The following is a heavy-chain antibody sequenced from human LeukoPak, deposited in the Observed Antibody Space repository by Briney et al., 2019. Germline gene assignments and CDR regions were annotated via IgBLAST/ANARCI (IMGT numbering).Heavy chain of an antibody. J-gene: IGHJ6*02. CDR1: GFTVSSNY. Sequence: GGSLRLSCAASGFTVSSNYMSWVRQAPGKGLEWVSVIYSGGSTYYADSVKGRFTIPRDNSKNTLYLQMNSLRAEDTAVYYCARDGGVVTAMAVGYGMDVWGQGTTVTVSS. CDR3: ARDGGVVTAMAVGYGMDV. CDR2: IYSGGST. D-gene: IGHD2-21*02. V-gene: IGHV3-53*01.